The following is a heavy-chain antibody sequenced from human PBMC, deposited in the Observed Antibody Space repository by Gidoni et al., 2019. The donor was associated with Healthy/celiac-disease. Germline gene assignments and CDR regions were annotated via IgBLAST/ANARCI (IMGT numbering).Heavy chain of an antibody. D-gene: IGHD3-10*01. Sequence: EVQLLESGGGLVQPGGSLRLYCSASGFTFSRYAMSWVRQAPGKGLESVSAISGSGGSTYYADSVKRRFTISRDNSKNTLYLKMNTLRAEYTAVYYSAKDYGNYYGSGSSNHGGFDYWGQGTLVTVSS. V-gene: IGHV3-23*01. CDR3: AKDYGNYYGSGSSNHGGFDY. J-gene: IGHJ4*02. CDR2: ISGSGGST. CDR1: GFTFSRYA.